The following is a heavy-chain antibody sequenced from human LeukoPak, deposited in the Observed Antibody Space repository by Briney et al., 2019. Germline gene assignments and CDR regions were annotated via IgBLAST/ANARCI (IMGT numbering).Heavy chain of an antibody. J-gene: IGHJ6*03. D-gene: IGHD2-2*01. CDR1: GGTFSSYA. Sequence: SVKVSCKASGGTFSSYATSWVRQAPGQGLEWMGRIIPIFGTANYAQKFQGRVTITADKSTSTAYMELSSLRSEDTAVYYCAGEAIVVVPAAMGDYYYYYMDVWGKGTTVTVSS. V-gene: IGHV1-69*06. CDR3: AGEAIVVVPAAMGDYYYYYMDV. CDR2: IIPIFGTA.